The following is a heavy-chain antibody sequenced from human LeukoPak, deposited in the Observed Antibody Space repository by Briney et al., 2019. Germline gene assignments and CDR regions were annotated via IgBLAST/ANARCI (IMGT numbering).Heavy chain of an antibody. J-gene: IGHJ4*02. Sequence: VRCLRLSCAASGVTFSGDSVNWGGQVAGKGLEWVANIKQTGSEKYYVDPVKGRFTTSRDNAKNSLYLQLNSLRAEDTAVYYCAGGTGWLIDYWGQGTLVTVSS. CDR1: GVTFSGDS. CDR3: AGGTGWLIDY. CDR2: IKQTGSEK. V-gene: IGHV3-7*04. D-gene: IGHD6-19*01.